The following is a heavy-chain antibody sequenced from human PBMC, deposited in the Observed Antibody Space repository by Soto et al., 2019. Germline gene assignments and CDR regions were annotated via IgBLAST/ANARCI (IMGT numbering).Heavy chain of an antibody. V-gene: IGHV4-59*01. Sequence: PSETLSLTCTVSGGSISSYYWSWIRQPPGKGLEWIGYIYSSGSTDYNPSLKSRVSISVDTSKNQFSLKVSSVTAADTAMYYCARVNPPCSGGSCYYTYNWFDPWGQGTLVTVSS. CDR2: IYSSGST. J-gene: IGHJ5*02. D-gene: IGHD2-15*01. CDR3: ARVNPPCSGGSCYYTYNWFDP. CDR1: GGSISSYY.